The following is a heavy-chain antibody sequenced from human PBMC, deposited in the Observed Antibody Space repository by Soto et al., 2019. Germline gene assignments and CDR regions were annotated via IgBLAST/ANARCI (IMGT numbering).Heavy chain of an antibody. D-gene: IGHD3-16*02. V-gene: IGHV3-7*03. CDR2: IKQDGSEK. Sequence: WGSLRLSCAASGFTFSNFWINFVRHSPFKWGEWVANIKQDGSEKNFVDTVKGRFTISRDNARKSLYLQMNSLRPEDTAVYYCARGRVDYIWGSYRDASHPLDYWGQGTLVTVSS. J-gene: IGHJ4*02. CDR3: ARGRVDYIWGSYRDASHPLDY. CDR1: GFTFSNFW.